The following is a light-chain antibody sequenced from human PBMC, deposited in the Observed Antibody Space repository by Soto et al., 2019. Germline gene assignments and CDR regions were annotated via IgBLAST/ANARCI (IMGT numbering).Light chain of an antibody. CDR3: QQLNSYPYT. J-gene: IGKJ2*01. Sequence: DIQLTQSPSFLSPSVGDRVTITCRARQDMNRDLAWYHQRPGTAPKLLIYAASILQSGVPSRFSGSGSGTLFTLTITSLQREDLGTYFCQQLNSYPYTFGQGTKL. CDR1: QDMNRD. V-gene: IGKV1-9*01. CDR2: AAS.